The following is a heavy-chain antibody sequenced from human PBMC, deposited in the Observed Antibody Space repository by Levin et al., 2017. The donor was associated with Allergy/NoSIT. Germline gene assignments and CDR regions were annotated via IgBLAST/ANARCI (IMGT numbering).Heavy chain of an antibody. J-gene: IGHJ4*02. CDR2: IREKSSGGTT. CDR3: ARGSYQFDF. Sequence: GGSLRLSCIVSGSTFGDYSLSWFRQAPGKGLEWVGFIREKSSGGTTKYAASVRGRFAMSRDDSKNIAYLQMDSLKTDDTAVYFCARGSYQFDFWGQGILVTVSS. V-gene: IGHV3-49*03. CDR1: GSTFGDYS. D-gene: IGHD3-16*02.